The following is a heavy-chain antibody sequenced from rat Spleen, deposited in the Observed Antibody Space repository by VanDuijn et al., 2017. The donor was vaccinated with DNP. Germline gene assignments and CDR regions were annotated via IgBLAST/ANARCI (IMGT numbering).Heavy chain of an antibody. Sequence: QVQLKDSGPGLVQPSQTLSLTCTVSGFSLVSYDVHWVRQPPGKGLEWMGRIQSDGTTDYDSALKSRLNISRDTSMSQVFLKMSSVQAEDTAMYFCARSDGRYYYPYTIDAWGQGTSVTVSS. CDR2: IQSDGTT. CDR3: ARSDGRYYYPYTIDA. CDR1: GFSLVSYD. D-gene: IGHD1-12*02. J-gene: IGHJ4*01. V-gene: IGHV2-27*01.